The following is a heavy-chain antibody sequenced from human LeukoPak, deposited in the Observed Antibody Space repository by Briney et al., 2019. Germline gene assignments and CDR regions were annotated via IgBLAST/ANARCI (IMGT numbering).Heavy chain of an antibody. CDR2: ISGSGGST. V-gene: IGHV3-23*01. CDR3: AKDHWYYYDSSGYSKLYYFGY. CDR1: GFTFSSYA. D-gene: IGHD3-22*01. Sequence: PGGSLRLSCAASGFTFSSYAMSWVRQAPGKGLEWVSAISGSGGSTYYADSVKGRFTISRDNSKNTLYLQMNSLRAEDTAVYYCAKDHWYYYDSSGYSKLYYFGYWGQGTLVTVSS. J-gene: IGHJ4*02.